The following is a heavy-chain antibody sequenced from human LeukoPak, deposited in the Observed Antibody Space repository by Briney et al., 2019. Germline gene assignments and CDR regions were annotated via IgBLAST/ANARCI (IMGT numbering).Heavy chain of an antibody. D-gene: IGHD6-6*01. CDR1: GYSFTSYW. J-gene: IGHJ4*02. CDR3: ARHLYSSSSPSIVGFDY. V-gene: IGHV5-51*01. CDR2: IYPGDSDT. Sequence: KPGESLKISCKGFGYSFTSYWIGWVRQMPGKALEWMGIIYPGDSDTRYSPSFQGQVTISADKSISTAYLQWSSLKASDTAMYYRARHLYSSSSPSIVGFDYWGQGTLVTVSS.